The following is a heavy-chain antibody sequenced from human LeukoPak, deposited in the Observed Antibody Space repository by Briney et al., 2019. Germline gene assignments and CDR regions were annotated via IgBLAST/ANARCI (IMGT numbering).Heavy chain of an antibody. Sequence: GGSLRLSCAASGFTFSSYAMHWVRQAPGKGLEYVASISSNGGSTFYANSVKGRFTISRDNSKNTLYLQMGSLRAEDMAVYYCARGTNLRYGYFYYWGQGTLVTVSS. D-gene: IGHD4/OR15-4a*01. CDR3: ARGTNLRYGYFYY. V-gene: IGHV3-64*01. CDR2: ISSNGGST. J-gene: IGHJ4*02. CDR1: GFTFSSYA.